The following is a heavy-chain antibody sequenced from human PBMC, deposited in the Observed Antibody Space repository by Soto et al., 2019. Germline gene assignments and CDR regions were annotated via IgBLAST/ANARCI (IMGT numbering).Heavy chain of an antibody. Sequence: EVQLVESGGGLVQPGGSLRLSCGASGFTFSNYWMHWVRQAPGKGLVWVSRINGDGSSISYADSVKGRFTISRDNAKNTLYLQMNTLRGEDTAMYHCVRGDWNYGGLHYWGQGTLVSVSS. CDR3: VRGDWNYGGLHY. J-gene: IGHJ4*02. CDR1: GFTFSNYW. V-gene: IGHV3-74*01. CDR2: INGDGSSI. D-gene: IGHD1-7*01.